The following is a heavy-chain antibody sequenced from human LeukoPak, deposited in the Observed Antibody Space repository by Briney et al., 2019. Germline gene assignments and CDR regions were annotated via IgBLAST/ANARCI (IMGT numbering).Heavy chain of an antibody. J-gene: IGHJ3*02. CDR1: GYSISSGYY. V-gene: IGHV4-38-2*02. Sequence: PSETLSLTCTVSGYSISSGYYWGWIRQPPGKGLEWIGSIYHSGSTYYNPSLKSRVTISVDTSKNQFSLKLSSVTAADTAVYYCASYCSSTSCYRGAFDIWGQGTMVTVSS. CDR2: IYHSGST. D-gene: IGHD2-2*01. CDR3: ASYCSSTSCYRGAFDI.